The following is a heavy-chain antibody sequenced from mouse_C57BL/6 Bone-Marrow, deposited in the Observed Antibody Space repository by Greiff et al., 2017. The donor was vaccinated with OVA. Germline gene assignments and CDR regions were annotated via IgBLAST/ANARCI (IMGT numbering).Heavy chain of an antibody. D-gene: IGHD1-1*01. CDR1: GFNIKDDY. J-gene: IGHJ2*01. Sequence: VQLQQSGAELVRPGASVKLSCTASGFNIKDDYMHWVKQRPEQGLEWIGWIDPENGDTEYASKFQGKATITADTSSNTAYLQLSSLTSEDTAVYYCTSYGSSYYYFDYWGQGTTLTGSS. CDR2: IDPENGDT. V-gene: IGHV14-4*01. CDR3: TSYGSSYYYFDY.